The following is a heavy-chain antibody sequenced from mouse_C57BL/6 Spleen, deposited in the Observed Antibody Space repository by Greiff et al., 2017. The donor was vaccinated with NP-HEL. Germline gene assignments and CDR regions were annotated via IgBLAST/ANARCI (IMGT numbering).Heavy chain of an antibody. V-gene: IGHV1-64*01. Sequence: QVQLKQPGAELVKPGASVKLSCKASGYTFTSYWMHWVKQRPGQGLEWIGMIHPNSGSTNYNEKFKSKATLTVDKSSSTAYMQLSSLTSEDSAVYYCARGTAQATLDYWGQGTTLTVSS. CDR2: IHPNSGST. CDR3: ARGTAQATLDY. CDR1: GYTFTSYW. J-gene: IGHJ2*01. D-gene: IGHD3-2*02.